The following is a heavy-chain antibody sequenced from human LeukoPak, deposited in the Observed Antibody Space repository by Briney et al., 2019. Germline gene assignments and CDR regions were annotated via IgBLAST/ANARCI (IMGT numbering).Heavy chain of an antibody. D-gene: IGHD2-8*01. J-gene: IGHJ4*02. V-gene: IGHV4-39*01. CDR2: VFHTGIT. CDR1: RGSITGKNDY. Sequence: SETLSLTCTVSRGSITGKNDYWGWIRQTPGKGLAWIGTVFHTGITHYNPSLKSRISISVDTSKNQFSLNLNSVTAADTALYYCARNGILTDHSVRIWGQGILVTVSA. CDR3: ARNGILTDHSVRI.